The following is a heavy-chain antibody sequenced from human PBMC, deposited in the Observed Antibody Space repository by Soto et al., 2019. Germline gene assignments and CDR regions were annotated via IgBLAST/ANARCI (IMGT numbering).Heavy chain of an antibody. CDR1: GGSISSSSYY. Sequence: SETLSLTCTFSGGSISSSSYYLGWIRQPPGKGLEWIGSIYYSGSTNYNPSLKSRVTISVDTSKNQFSLKLSSVTAADTAVYYCARRWGRTFDYWGQGTLVTVSS. D-gene: IGHD7-27*01. CDR3: ARRWGRTFDY. CDR2: IYYSGST. V-gene: IGHV4-39*07. J-gene: IGHJ4*02.